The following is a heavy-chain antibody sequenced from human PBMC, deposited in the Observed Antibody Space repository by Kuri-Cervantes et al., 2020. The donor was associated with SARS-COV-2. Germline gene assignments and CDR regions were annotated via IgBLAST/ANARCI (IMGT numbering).Heavy chain of an antibody. D-gene: IGHD4-23*01. V-gene: IGHV1-3*01. CDR2: INAGNGNT. J-gene: IGHJ4*02. CDR3: ARRFPYGGIGDLDY. Sequence: ASVKVSCKASGYTFTRFAMHWVRQAPGHRPEWLGWINAGNGNTKYSQKFQGRVTFTSDTSASTAYMELSSLRSEDTAVYYCARRFPYGGIGDLDYWGQGALVTVSS. CDR1: GYTFTRFA.